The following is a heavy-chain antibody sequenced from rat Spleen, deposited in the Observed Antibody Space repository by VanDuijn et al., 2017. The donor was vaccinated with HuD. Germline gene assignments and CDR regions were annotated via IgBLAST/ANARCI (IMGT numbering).Heavy chain of an antibody. CDR3: ARLGITTSWNWFAY. D-gene: IGHD1-10*01. V-gene: IGHV5-31*01. J-gene: IGHJ3*01. Sequence: EVQLVESGGGLVQPGRSLKLSCVASGFTFNNYWMTWIRQAPGKGLEWIASISPSGGSTYYRDSVKGRFTVSRDNAKSTLYLQMDSLRSEDTATYYCARLGITTSWNWFAYWGQGTLVTVSS. CDR1: GFTFNNYW. CDR2: ISPSGGST.